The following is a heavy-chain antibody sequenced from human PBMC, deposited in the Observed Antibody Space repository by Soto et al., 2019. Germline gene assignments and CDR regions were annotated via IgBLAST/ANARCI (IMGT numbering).Heavy chain of an antibody. Sequence: GESLKISCMGSGYKVSTWHNFTSYWIAWVRQMPGEGLEWMGIIYPGDSDTRYSPSFQGQVTISADKSISTAYLQWSSLKASDTAMYYCARRSGYSGYDHPNYYYYGIDVCGQGTTVTVSS. CDR1: GYKVSTWHNFTSYW. CDR3: ARRSGYSGYDHPNYYYYGIDV. CDR2: IYPGDSDT. D-gene: IGHD5-12*01. V-gene: IGHV5-51*01. J-gene: IGHJ6*02.